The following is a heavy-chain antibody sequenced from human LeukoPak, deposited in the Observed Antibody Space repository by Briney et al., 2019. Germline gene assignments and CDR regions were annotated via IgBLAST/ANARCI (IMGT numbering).Heavy chain of an antibody. D-gene: IGHD3-3*01. J-gene: IGHJ6*03. V-gene: IGHV3-48*01. Sequence: GGSLRLSCAASGFTFSSYSMNWVRQAPGKGLEWVSYISSSSSTIYYADSVKGRFTISGDNAKNSLYLQMNSLRAEDTAVYYCARVDFWSGSPWYYYMDVWGKGTTVTVSS. CDR1: GFTFSSYS. CDR3: ARVDFWSGSPWYYYMDV. CDR2: ISSSSSTI.